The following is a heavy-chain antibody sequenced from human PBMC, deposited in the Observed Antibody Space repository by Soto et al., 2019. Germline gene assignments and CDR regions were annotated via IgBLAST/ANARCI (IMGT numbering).Heavy chain of an antibody. CDR2: IKSKTDGGTT. CDR3: TTENSYAYYYDSSGYLGY. J-gene: IGHJ4*02. Sequence: EVQLVESGGGLVKPGGSLRLSCAASGFTFSNAWMNWVRQAPGKGLEWVGRIKSKTDGGTTDYAAPMKGRFTISRDDSKNTLYLQMNSLKTEDTAVYYCTTENSYAYYYDSSGYLGYWGQGTLVTVSS. CDR1: GFTFSNAW. D-gene: IGHD3-22*01. V-gene: IGHV3-15*07.